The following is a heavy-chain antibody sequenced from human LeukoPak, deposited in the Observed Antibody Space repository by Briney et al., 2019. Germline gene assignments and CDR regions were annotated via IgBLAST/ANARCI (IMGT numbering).Heavy chain of an antibody. CDR2: IYYSGST. V-gene: IGHV4-59*01. CDR3: ARAPPYCSGGSCYSENWFDP. CDR1: GGSISSYY. J-gene: IGHJ5*02. Sequence: SETLSLTCTVSGGSISSYYWSWIRQPPGKGLEWIGNIYYSGSTNYNPSLKSRVTISVDTSKNQFSLKLSSVTAADTAVYYCARAPPYCSGGSCYSENWFDPWGQGTLVTVSS. D-gene: IGHD2-15*01.